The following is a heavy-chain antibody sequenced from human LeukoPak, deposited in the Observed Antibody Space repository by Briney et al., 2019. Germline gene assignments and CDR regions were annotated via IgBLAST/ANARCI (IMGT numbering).Heavy chain of an antibody. Sequence: GESLKISCKGSGYSFTSYWIGWVRQMPGKGLECMGIIYPGDSNTRYSPSFKGQVTISVDESNITAYLQWSSLKASDTAMYYCARRPGDGYSKDAFDIWGQGTMVTVSS. CDR3: ARRPGDGYSKDAFDI. D-gene: IGHD5-24*01. J-gene: IGHJ3*02. V-gene: IGHV5-51*01. CDR1: GYSFTSYW. CDR2: IYPGDSNT.